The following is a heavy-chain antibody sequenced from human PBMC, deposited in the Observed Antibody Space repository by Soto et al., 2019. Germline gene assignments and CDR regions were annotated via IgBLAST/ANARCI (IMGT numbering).Heavy chain of an antibody. CDR1: GFTFSSYW. J-gene: IGHJ6*02. CDR3: ARVERQQWLAQYGMDV. V-gene: IGHV3-7*01. D-gene: IGHD6-19*01. Sequence: GGSLRLSCAASGFTFSSYWMSWFRQAPGKGLEWVANIKQDGSEKYYVDSVKGRFTISRDNAENSLYLQMNSLRAEDTAVYYCARVERQQWLAQYGMDVWGQGTTVTVSS. CDR2: IKQDGSEK.